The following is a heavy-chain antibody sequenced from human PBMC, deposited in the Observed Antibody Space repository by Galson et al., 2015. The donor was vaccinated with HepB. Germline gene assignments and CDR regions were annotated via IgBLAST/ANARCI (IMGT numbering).Heavy chain of an antibody. CDR1: GYTFTGYY. V-gene: IGHV1-2*04. Sequence: SVKVSCKASGYTFTGYYMHWVRQAPGQGLEWMGWINPNSGGTNYAQKFQGWVTMTRDTSISTAYMELSRLRSDDTAVYYCARDLRNMVRGVIISYYGMDVWGQGTTVTVSS. CDR3: ARDLRNMVRGVIISYYGMDV. J-gene: IGHJ6*02. CDR2: INPNSGGT. D-gene: IGHD3-10*01.